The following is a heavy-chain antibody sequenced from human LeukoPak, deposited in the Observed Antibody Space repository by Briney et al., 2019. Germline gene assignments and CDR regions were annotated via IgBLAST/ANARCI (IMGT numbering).Heavy chain of an antibody. Sequence: QPGGSLRLSCAASGFIFDDHAMHWVRQAPGKGLEWVSFIYSDNTHYSDSVKGRFTISRDNSRNTLYLQMNSLRAEDTAVYYCARRAGAYSHPYDYWGQGTLVTVSS. D-gene: IGHD4/OR15-4a*01. CDR2: IYSDNT. CDR3: ARRAGAYSHPYDY. J-gene: IGHJ4*02. CDR1: GFIFDDHA. V-gene: IGHV3-53*01.